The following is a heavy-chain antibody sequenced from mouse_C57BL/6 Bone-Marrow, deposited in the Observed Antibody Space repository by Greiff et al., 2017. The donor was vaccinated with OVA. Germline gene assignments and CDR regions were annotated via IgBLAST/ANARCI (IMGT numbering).Heavy chain of an antibody. V-gene: IGHV1-26*01. CDR1: GYTFTDYY. Sequence: EVQLQQSGPELVKPGASVKISCKASGYTFTDYYMNWVKQSHGKSLEWIGDINPNNGGTSYNQKFKGKATLTVDKSSSTAYMELRSLTSEDSAVYYCARGEPYYGSSYGDWYFDVWGTGTTVTVSS. CDR3: ARGEPYYGSSYGDWYFDV. D-gene: IGHD1-1*01. CDR2: INPNNGGT. J-gene: IGHJ1*03.